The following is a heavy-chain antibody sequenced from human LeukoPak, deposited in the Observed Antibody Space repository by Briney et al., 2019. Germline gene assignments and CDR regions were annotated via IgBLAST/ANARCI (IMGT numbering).Heavy chain of an antibody. CDR2: ISYRGST. CDR3: AREGVIKADTYYYDSSGYRYFDY. J-gene: IGHJ4*02. Sequence: SETLSLTCTVSGGSISSYYWSWIRQPPGKGLELIGYISYRGSTNYNPSLKSRVTISVDTSKNQFSLKLSSVTAADTAVYYCAREGVIKADTYYYDSSGYRYFDYWGQGTLVTVSS. D-gene: IGHD3-22*01. V-gene: IGHV4-59*12. CDR1: GGSISSYY.